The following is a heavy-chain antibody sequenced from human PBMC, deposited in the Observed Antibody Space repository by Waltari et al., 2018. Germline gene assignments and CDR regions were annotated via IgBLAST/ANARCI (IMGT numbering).Heavy chain of an antibody. V-gene: IGHV3-23*01. CDR2: ISGSGGST. J-gene: IGHJ3*02. Sequence: EVQLLESGGGLVQPGGSLRLSCAASGFTFSSYAMSWVRQAPGKGLEWVSAISGSGGSTYYADSVKGRFTISRDNSKNTLYLQMNSLRAEDTAVYYCARSRTYYYDSSGYPLDAFDIWGQGTMVTVSS. CDR3: ARSRTYYYDSSGYPLDAFDI. D-gene: IGHD3-22*01. CDR1: GFTFSSYA.